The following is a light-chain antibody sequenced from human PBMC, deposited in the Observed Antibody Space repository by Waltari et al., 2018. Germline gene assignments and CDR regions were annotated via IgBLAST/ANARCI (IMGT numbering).Light chain of an antibody. J-gene: IGKJ2*01. CDR3: QQYGNSPYT. Sequence: EIVLTQSPGTLSLSPGERATLSWRASQNIRNNLLSWYQQRPAQAPRLLIHVPSTRATGIPDRFSGSGSVADCTLIINRLEPEDFAVYHCQQYGNSPYTFGQGTKLEIK. CDR1: QNIRNNL. V-gene: IGKV3-20*01. CDR2: VPS.